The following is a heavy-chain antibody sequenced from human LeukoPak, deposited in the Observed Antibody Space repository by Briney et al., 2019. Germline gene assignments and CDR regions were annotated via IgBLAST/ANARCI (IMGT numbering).Heavy chain of an antibody. J-gene: IGHJ4*02. CDR3: ARTRYSSGWFFDY. CDR2: IYYSGST. D-gene: IGHD6-19*01. V-gene: IGHV4-59*01. Sequence: SETLSLTCTVSGGSISSYYWSWIRQPPGKGLEWIGYIYYSGSTNYSPPLKSRVTISVDTSKHQFSLKLSSVTAADTAVYYCARTRYSSGWFFDYWGQGTLVTVSS. CDR1: GGSISSYY.